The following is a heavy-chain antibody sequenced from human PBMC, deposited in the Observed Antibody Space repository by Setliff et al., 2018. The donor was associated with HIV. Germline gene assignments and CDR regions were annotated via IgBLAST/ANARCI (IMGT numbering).Heavy chain of an antibody. CDR1: GYTFTSYY. V-gene: IGHV1-46*01. D-gene: IGHD6-6*01. J-gene: IGHJ4*02. Sequence: GASVKVSCKASGYTFTSYYMHWVRQAPGQGLEWMGIINPSGGSTSYAQKFQGRVTMTRDTSTSTVYMELSSLRSEDTAVYYCARDRGGAAREYYFDSWGQGTLVTVSS. CDR2: INPSGGST. CDR3: ARDRGGAAREYYFDS.